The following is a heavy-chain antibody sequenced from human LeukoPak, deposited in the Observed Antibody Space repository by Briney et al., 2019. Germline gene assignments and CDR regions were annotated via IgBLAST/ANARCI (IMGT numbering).Heavy chain of an antibody. CDR2: IRYDGGNK. D-gene: IGHD5-18*01. Sequence: GGSLRLSCAASGFTFSSYGMHWVRQAPGRGLEWVAFIRYDGGNKYYADSVKGRFTISRDNSKNTLYLQMNSLRTEDTAVYYCAKGGNGYSYGYFDYWGQGTLVTVSS. CDR1: GFTFSSYG. CDR3: AKGGNGYSYGYFDY. V-gene: IGHV3-30*02. J-gene: IGHJ4*02.